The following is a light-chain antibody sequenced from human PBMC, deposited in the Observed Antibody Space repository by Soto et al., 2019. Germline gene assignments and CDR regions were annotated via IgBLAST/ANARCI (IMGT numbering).Light chain of an antibody. J-gene: IGKJ3*01. CDR2: WAS. CDR3: QQYFSIPVT. Sequence: DIVMTQSPDSLAVSLGERATINCKSSRSILSSSNNKNYLAWYQQKPGQPPRLLIYWASTRESGVPDRFSGSGSGTDFTLTISSLLAEDVAVYYCQQYFSIPVTFGPGTKVDIK. V-gene: IGKV4-1*01. CDR1: RSILSSSNNKNY.